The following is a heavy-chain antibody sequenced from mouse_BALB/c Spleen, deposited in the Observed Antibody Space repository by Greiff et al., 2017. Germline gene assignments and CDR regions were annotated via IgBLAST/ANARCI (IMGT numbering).Heavy chain of an antibody. V-gene: IGHV5-17*02. CDR3: ASGWFAY. Sequence: EVHLVESGGGLVQPGGSRKLSCAASGFTFSSFGMHWVRQAPEKGLEWVAYISSGSSTIYYADTVKGRFTISRDNPKNTLFLQMTSLRSEDTAMYYCASGWFAYWGQGTLVTVSA. CDR2: ISSGSSTI. CDR1: GFTFSSFG. J-gene: IGHJ3*01.